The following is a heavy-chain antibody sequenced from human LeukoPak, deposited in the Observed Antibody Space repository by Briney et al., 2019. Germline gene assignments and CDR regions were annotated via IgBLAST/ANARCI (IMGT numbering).Heavy chain of an antibody. D-gene: IGHD1-14*01. CDR3: AKDGGNVDYMDV. CDR1: GFTFSSYA. V-gene: IGHV3-23*01. CDR2: ISGSGGST. Sequence: GGSLRLSRAASGFTFSSYAMSWVRQAPGKGLEWVSAISGSGGSTYYADSVKGRFTISRDNSKNTLYLQMNSLRAEDTAVYYCAKDGGNVDYMDVWGKGTTVTVSS. J-gene: IGHJ6*03.